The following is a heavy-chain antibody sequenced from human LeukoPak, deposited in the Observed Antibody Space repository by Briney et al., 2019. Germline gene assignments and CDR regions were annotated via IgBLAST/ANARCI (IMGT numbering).Heavy chain of an antibody. CDR3: ARYDSGYDAFDI. D-gene: IGHD5-12*01. V-gene: IGHV1-69*06. CDR2: IIPIFGTA. CDR1: GGTFSSYA. Sequence: ASVKVSCKASGGTFSSYAISWVRQAPGQGLEWMGGIIPIFGTANYAQKFQGRVTITADKSTSTAYMELSSLRSEDTAVYYCARYDSGYDAFDIWGQGTMVTVSS. J-gene: IGHJ3*02.